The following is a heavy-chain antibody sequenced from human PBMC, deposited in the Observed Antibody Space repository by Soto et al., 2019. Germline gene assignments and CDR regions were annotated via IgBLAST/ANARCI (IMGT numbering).Heavy chain of an antibody. CDR1: GFTFSSYS. Sequence: PGGSLRLSCAASGFTFSSYSMNWVRQAPGKGLEWVSSISSSSSYIYYADSVKGRFTISRDNAKNSLYLQMNSLRAEDTAVYYCARVGYYYGSGSYYNPDYYGMDVWGQGTTVTVSS. D-gene: IGHD3-10*01. CDR2: ISSSSSYI. CDR3: ARVGYYYGSGSYYNPDYYGMDV. J-gene: IGHJ6*02. V-gene: IGHV3-21*01.